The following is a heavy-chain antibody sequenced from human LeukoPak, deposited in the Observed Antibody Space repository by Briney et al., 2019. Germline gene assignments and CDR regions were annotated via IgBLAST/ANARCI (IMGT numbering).Heavy chain of an antibody. V-gene: IGHV3-53*01. CDR2: IYSGGST. J-gene: IGHJ6*04. Sequence: GGSLRLSCAASGFTVSSNYMSWVRQAPGKGLEWVSVIYSGGSTYYADSVKGRFTISRDNSKNTLYLQMNSLRAEDTAVYYCAIRLRYFDWNYGMDVCGKGTTVTVSS. D-gene: IGHD3-9*01. CDR1: GFTVSSNY. CDR3: AIRLRYFDWNYGMDV.